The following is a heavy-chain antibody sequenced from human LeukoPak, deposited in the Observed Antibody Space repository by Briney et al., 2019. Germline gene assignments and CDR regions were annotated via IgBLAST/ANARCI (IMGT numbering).Heavy chain of an antibody. CDR2: INPNSGGT. Sequence: ASVKVSCKASGYTFTNYDINWVRQAPGQGLGWMGWINPNSGGTNYAQKFQGRVTMTRDTSISTAYMELSRLRSEDTAVYYCARVTFSGSFEEFDDWGQGTLVTVSS. V-gene: IGHV1-2*02. CDR1: GYTFTNYD. J-gene: IGHJ4*02. D-gene: IGHD1-26*01. CDR3: ARVTFSGSFEEFDD.